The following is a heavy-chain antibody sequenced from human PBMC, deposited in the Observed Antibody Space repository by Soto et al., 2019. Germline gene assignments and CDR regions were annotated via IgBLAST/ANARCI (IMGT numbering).Heavy chain of an antibody. CDR2: VYYSGNI. CDR1: GFSISGDY. Sequence: SETLSLTCTVSGFSISGDYWSWIRQPPGKGLEWIGYVYYSGNIKYNPSLKSRVTISVDTSKNQFSLSLSSVTAADTALYYCARDSFMTYFDHWGQGTKVTVSS. J-gene: IGHJ4*02. CDR3: ARDSFMTYFDH. V-gene: IGHV4-59*01.